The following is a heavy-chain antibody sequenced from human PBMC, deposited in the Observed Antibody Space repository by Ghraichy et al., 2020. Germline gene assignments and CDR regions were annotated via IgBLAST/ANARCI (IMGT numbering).Heavy chain of an antibody. CDR3: ARHVTDTSVDPNWFHP. CDR2: TYFTGST. CDR1: GGSINSGSYF. V-gene: IGHV4-39*01. D-gene: IGHD5-18*01. Sequence: SQTLSLTCTVSGGSINSGSYFWAWIRQPPGKGLEWIGSTYFTGSTYYNPSLTSRATISVDTPRNQFSLRLTSVTAADTALYFCARHVTDTSVDPNWFHPWGRGTLVTVSS. J-gene: IGHJ5*02.